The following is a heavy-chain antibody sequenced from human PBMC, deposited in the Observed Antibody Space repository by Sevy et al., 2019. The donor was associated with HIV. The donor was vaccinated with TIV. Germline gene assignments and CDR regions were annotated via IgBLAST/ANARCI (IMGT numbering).Heavy chain of an antibody. J-gene: IGHJ4*02. CDR2: INPNSGGT. D-gene: IGHD3-22*01. CDR3: ARMGDYYDSSGYYPLKF. V-gene: IGHV1-2*02. Sequence: ASVKVSCKASGYTFTAYYIHWVRQAPGQGLEWMGWINPNSGGTYCAKKFQDSVTLTTNTSVNTAYMELRSLRFDDTAVYYCARMGDYYDSSGYYPLKFWGQGTLVTVSS. CDR1: GYTFTAYY.